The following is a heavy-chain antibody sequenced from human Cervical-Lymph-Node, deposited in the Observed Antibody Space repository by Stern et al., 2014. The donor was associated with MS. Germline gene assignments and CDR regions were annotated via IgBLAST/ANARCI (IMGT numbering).Heavy chain of an antibody. D-gene: IGHD6-6*01. V-gene: IGHV4-59*01. CDR3: TRDGRSSLSEYFQT. CDR2: IYHNGNT. Sequence: QLQLQESGPGLVKPSETLSLTCTVSGGSIGRYYWSWVRQPPGKSLEWIGYIYHNGNTNYNPSLKSRVSTSVDTSKNQFSLNLTSGTAADTAVYYCTRDGRSSLSEYFQTWGQGSLVTVSS. CDR1: GGSIGRYY. J-gene: IGHJ1*01.